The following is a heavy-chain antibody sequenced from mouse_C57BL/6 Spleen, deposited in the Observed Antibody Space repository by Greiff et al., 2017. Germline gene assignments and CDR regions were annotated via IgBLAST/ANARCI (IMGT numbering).Heavy chain of an antibody. J-gene: IGHJ2*01. V-gene: IGHV1-69*01. Sequence: QVQLRQPGAELVMPGASVKLSCKASGYTFTSYWMHWVKQRPGQGLEWIGESDPSDSYTNYKQKFKGKATLTVDKSSSTAYMQLSSLTSEASAFYYCARGGPFDYWGQGTTLTVSS. CDR1: GYTFTSYW. CDR2: SDPSDSYT. CDR3: ARGGPFDY.